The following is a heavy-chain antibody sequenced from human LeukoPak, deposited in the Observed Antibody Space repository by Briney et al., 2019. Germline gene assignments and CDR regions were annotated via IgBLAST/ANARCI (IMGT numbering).Heavy chain of an antibody. CDR3: ARGGTQLTFPV. J-gene: IGHJ4*02. V-gene: IGHV4-59*01. Sequence: ASETLSLTCTVSGGSISSYYWSWIRQPPGKGLEWIGYIYYSGSANYNPFLKSRVTISVDTSKNQFPLKLASVSAADTAVYYCARGGTQLTFPVWGQGTLVTVSS. D-gene: IGHD4/OR15-4a*01. CDR1: GGSISSYY. CDR2: IYYSGSA.